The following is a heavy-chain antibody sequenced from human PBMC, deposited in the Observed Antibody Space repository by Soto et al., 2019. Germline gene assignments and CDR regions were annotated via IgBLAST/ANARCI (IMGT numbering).Heavy chain of an antibody. D-gene: IGHD2-15*01. CDR3: AREGAATANYGMDV. Sequence: ASVKVSCKVSGYTLTELSMHWVRQAPGKGLEWMGGFDPEDGETIYAQKFQGWVTMTRDTSISTVYMEPSSLKPDDMAVYYCAREGAATANYGMDVWGQGTTVTVSS. J-gene: IGHJ6*02. CDR1: GYTLTELS. V-gene: IGHV1-24*01. CDR2: FDPEDGET.